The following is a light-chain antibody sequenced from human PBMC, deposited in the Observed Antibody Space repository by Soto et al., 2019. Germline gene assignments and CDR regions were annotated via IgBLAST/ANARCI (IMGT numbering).Light chain of an antibody. CDR3: QQYMSSVT. Sequence: EIVLTQSPGSLSLSPGQRATLSCRASQSVDSTFFAWYQKKPGQAPRLLIYGASKRDTGVPDRLSGSGSGTDFTLTISRLEPEDLAVYYCQQYMSSVTFGQGTKVEI. CDR1: QSVDSTF. CDR2: GAS. V-gene: IGKV3-20*01. J-gene: IGKJ1*01.